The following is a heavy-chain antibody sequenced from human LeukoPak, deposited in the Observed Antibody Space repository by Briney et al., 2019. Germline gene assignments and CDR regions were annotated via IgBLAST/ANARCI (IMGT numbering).Heavy chain of an antibody. CDR2: IYYSGST. V-gene: IGHV4-59*01. D-gene: IGHD6-19*01. J-gene: IGHJ4*02. Sequence: SETLSLTCTVSGGSISSYYWSWIRQPPGKGLEWIGYIYYSGSTNYNPSLKSRITISVDTSKKQFSLKLSSVTAADTAVYYCARVLGGWSLCFDNWGQGTLVTVSS. CDR3: ARVLGGWSLCFDN. CDR1: GGSISSYY.